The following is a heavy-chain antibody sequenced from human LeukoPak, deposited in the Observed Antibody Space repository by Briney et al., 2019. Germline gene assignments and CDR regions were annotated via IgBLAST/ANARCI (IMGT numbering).Heavy chain of an antibody. J-gene: IGHJ3*02. CDR1: GGTFSSYA. Sequence: SVKVSCKASGGTFSSYAISWVRQAPGQGLEWMGGIIPIFGTANYAQKFQGRVTITADESTSTAYMELSSLRSEDTAVYYCARDPLGELLYAFDIWGQGTMVTVSS. V-gene: IGHV1-69*13. CDR2: IIPIFGTA. D-gene: IGHD1-26*01. CDR3: ARDPLGELLYAFDI.